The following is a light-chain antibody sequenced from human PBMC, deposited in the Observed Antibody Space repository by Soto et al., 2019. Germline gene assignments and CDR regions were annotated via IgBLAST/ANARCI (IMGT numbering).Light chain of an antibody. Sequence: EIVLTQSPATLSLSPGERATLSCRASQSVSSYLAWYQQKPGQAPRLLIYGVSRRATGIPDRFSGSGSGTDFTLTISRLEPEDFAVYYCQQYGSSPRTLGQGTKVDIK. CDR2: GVS. CDR1: QSVSSY. CDR3: QQYGSSPRT. V-gene: IGKV3-20*01. J-gene: IGKJ1*01.